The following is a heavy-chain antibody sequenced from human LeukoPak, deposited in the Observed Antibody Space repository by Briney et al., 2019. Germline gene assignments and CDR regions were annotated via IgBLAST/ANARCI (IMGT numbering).Heavy chain of an antibody. J-gene: IGHJ4*02. CDR2: IKQDGSET. Sequence: GGSLRLSCAASPFTFRRYWLSWVRQAPGKGLEWVANIKQDGSETYYVDSVKGRFTISRGNARNSLSLQMHSLRAEDTAVYYCARITDYYYDSSGYLDYWGQGTLVTVSS. V-gene: IGHV3-7*01. CDR1: PFTFRRYW. D-gene: IGHD3-22*01. CDR3: ARITDYYYDSSGYLDY.